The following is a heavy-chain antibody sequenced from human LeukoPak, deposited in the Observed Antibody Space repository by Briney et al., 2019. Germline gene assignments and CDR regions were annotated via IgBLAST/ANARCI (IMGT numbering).Heavy chain of an antibody. V-gene: IGHV4-39*01. Sequence: SQTLSLTCTVSGGSISSGDYYWSWIRQHPGKGLEWIGSIHYSGSTYYNPSLKSRVTISVDTSKTQFSLKLSSVTAADTAVYYCARGGITLFGVLADYWGQGTLVTGSS. CDR3: ARGGITLFGVLADY. CDR2: IHYSGST. J-gene: IGHJ4*02. D-gene: IGHD3-3*01. CDR1: GGSISSGDYY.